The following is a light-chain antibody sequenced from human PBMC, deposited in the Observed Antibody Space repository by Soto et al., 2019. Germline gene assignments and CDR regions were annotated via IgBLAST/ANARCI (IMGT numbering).Light chain of an antibody. Sequence: QSVLTQPASVSGSPGQSITISCTGTSTDVGSHKLVSWYQQYPGNAPKLIIFEAYKRPSGVSNRFSGSKSGSTAPLTISGPQAEDEADYYCCSNAVGSTYVFGTGTKVTVL. CDR3: CSNAVGSTYV. V-gene: IGLV2-23*01. J-gene: IGLJ1*01. CDR1: STDVGSHKL. CDR2: EAY.